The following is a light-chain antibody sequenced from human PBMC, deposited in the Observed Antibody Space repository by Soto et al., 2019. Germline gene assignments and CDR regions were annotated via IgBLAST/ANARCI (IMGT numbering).Light chain of an antibody. V-gene: IGLV2-14*03. CDR2: DVS. J-gene: IGLJ1*01. CDR3: SSFTSTTTLDV. Sequence: QSALTQPASVSGSPGQSITISCTGTSSDVGAYNRVSWYRQHPGKAPKLMIYDVSSRPSGVSNRFSGSKSGNTAFLTISRLQAEDEADYYCSSFTSTTTLDVFXTGTKVTVL. CDR1: SSDVGAYNR.